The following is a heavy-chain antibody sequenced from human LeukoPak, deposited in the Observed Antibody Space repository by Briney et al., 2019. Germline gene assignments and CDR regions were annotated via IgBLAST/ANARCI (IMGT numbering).Heavy chain of an antibody. J-gene: IGHJ4*02. V-gene: IGHV3-74*01. D-gene: IGHD3-3*01. CDR3: AKDHYWSIDY. CDR1: GFIFSSYG. CDR2: IKGDGIST. Sequence: GGSLRLSCAASGFIFSSYGMHWVRHAPGQGLVWVSRIKGDGISTNYADSVKGRFTISRDIAKNTLYLQMNSLRAEDTGVYYCAKDHYWSIDYWGRGTLVTVSS.